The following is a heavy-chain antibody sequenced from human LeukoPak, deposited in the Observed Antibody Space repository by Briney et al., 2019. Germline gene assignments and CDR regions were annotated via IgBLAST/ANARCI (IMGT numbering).Heavy chain of an antibody. CDR1: GGSFSGYY. CDR2: INHSGST. V-gene: IGHV4-34*01. D-gene: IGHD2-2*01. J-gene: IGHJ4*02. CDR3: ARGYCSSTSCLYYFDY. Sequence: SETLSLTCAVYGGSFSGYYWSWIRQPSGKGLEWIGEINHSGSTNYNPSLKSRVTISVDTSKNQFSLKLSSVTAADTAVYYCARGYCSSTSCLYYFDYWGQGTLVTVSS.